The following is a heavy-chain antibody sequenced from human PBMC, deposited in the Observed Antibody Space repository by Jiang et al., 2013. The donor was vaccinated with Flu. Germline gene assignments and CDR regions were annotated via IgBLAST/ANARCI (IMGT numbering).Heavy chain of an antibody. J-gene: IGHJ3*02. Sequence: QLLESGGGLVQPGRSLRLSCAASGFTFDDYAMHWVRQAPGKGLEWVSGISWNSGSIGYADSVKGRFTISRDNAKNSLYLQMNSLRAEDTALYYCAKDVATSIAAAGTGAFDIWGQGTMVTVSS. CDR3: AKDVATSIAAAGTGAFDI. CDR1: GFTFDDYA. CDR2: ISWNSGSI. D-gene: IGHD6-13*01. V-gene: IGHV3-9*01.